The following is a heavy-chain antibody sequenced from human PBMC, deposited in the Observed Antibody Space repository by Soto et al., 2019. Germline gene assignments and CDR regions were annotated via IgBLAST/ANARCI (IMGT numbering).Heavy chain of an antibody. J-gene: IGHJ4*02. D-gene: IGHD3-22*01. CDR1: GGSISSSSYY. Sequence: QLQLQESGPGLVKPSETLSLTCTVSGGSISSSSYYWGWIRQPPGKGLEWIGSIYYSGSTYYNPSLKSRVTISVDTSKNQFSLKLSSVTAADTAVYYCARDYDSSGYYYLYWGQGTLVTVSS. CDR3: ARDYDSSGYYYLY. CDR2: IYYSGST. V-gene: IGHV4-39*01.